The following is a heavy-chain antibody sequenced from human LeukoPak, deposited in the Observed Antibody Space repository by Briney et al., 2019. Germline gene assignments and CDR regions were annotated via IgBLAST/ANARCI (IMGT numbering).Heavy chain of an antibody. CDR1: GYTFISYG. V-gene: IGHV1-8*03. CDR2: MNPNSGNT. D-gene: IGHD2-2*01. Sequence: ASVKVSCKASGYTFISYGISWVRQATGQGLEWMGWMNPNSGNTGYSQKFQGRVTLTRNTSITTAYMELSSLRSEDTAVYYCTRAVPAYENWFDPWGQGTLVTVSS. CDR3: TRAVPAYENWFDP. J-gene: IGHJ5*02.